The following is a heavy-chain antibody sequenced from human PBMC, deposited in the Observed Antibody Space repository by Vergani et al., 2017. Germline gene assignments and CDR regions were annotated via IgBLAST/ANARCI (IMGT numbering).Heavy chain of an antibody. CDR3: AKSRASLDLWGEHFQH. CDR1: GFSFSSHA. D-gene: IGHD3-16*01. CDR2: IDNSGRSI. Sequence: QVQLAESGGGRVQPGRSLRLSCAASGFSFSSHAIHWVCQAPGKGLEWVATIDNSGRSIYYTDSVKGRFTISRDNTKSTLFLQMNSLSAEDTALYYCAKSRASLDLWGEHFQHWGRGTLVTVSS. V-gene: IGHV3-30*04. J-gene: IGHJ1*01.